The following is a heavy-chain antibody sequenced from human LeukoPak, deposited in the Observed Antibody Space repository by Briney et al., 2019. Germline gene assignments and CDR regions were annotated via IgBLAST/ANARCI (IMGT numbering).Heavy chain of an antibody. D-gene: IGHD3-22*01. Sequence: SETLSLTCTVSGGSISSSSYYWGWIRQPPGKGLEWIGSIYYSGSTYYNPSLKSRVTISVDTSKNQFSLKLSSVTAADTAVYYCARDPAGEVRMIVVETRDAFDIWGQGTMVTVSS. V-gene: IGHV4-39*02. CDR2: IYYSGST. CDR3: ARDPAGEVRMIVVETRDAFDI. CDR1: GGSISSSSYY. J-gene: IGHJ3*02.